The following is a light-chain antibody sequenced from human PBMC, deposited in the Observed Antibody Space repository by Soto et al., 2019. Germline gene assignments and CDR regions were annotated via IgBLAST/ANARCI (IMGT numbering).Light chain of an antibody. V-gene: IGKV3-15*01. J-gene: IGKJ1*01. CDR1: QIGANS. Sequence: EIVMTQSPATLSVSAGDRATLSFAARQIGANSIAWYQQKAGPATRLLIYSATTTATGIPARFSGSGSGTGFTLTIRSLQSEDFAVYCCQQYNNWWTFGQGTKVDIK. CDR3: QQYNNWWT. CDR2: SAT.